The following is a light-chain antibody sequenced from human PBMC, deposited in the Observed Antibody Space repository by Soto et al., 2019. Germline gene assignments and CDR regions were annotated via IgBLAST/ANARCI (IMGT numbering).Light chain of an antibody. J-gene: IGLJ2*01. Sequence: QSALTQPPSASGSPGQSVTISCTGTSSDVGGYNFVSWYQQHPGKAPKLMIYEVSKRPSGVPDRFSGSKSGNTASLTVSGLQAEDEADSYCSSYAGSNVLFGGGTKLTVL. CDR3: SSYAGSNVL. V-gene: IGLV2-8*01. CDR2: EVS. CDR1: SSDVGGYNF.